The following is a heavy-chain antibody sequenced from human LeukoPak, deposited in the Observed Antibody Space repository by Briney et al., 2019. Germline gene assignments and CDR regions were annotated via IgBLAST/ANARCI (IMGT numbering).Heavy chain of an antibody. CDR1: GYTLTNYY. CDR3: ARGWFGELLPRHYYYYYGMDV. Sequence: ASVKVSCKASGYTLTNYYMHWVRQAPGQGLEWMGWVNSNNGGTNYAQKFQGRVTMTRDTSISTAYMELSRLRSDDTAVYYCARGWFGELLPRHYYYYYGMDVWGQGTTVTVSS. D-gene: IGHD3-10*01. CDR2: VNSNNGGT. J-gene: IGHJ6*02. V-gene: IGHV1-2*02.